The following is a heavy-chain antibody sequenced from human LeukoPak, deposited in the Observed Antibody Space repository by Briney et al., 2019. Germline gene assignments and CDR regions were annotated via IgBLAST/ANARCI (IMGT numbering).Heavy chain of an antibody. CDR2: ISAYNGNT. Sequence: GASVKVSCKASGYTFTSYGISWVRQAPGQGLEWMGWISAYNGNTNYAQKLQGRVTMTTDTSTSTAYMELRSLRSDDTAVYYCARARLGTMVRGVIDYWGQGTLVTVSS. CDR3: ARARLGTMVRGVIDY. V-gene: IGHV1-18*01. J-gene: IGHJ4*02. CDR1: GYTFTSYG. D-gene: IGHD3-10*01.